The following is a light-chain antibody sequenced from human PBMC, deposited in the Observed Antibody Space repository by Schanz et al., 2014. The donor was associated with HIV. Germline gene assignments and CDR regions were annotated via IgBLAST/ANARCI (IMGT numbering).Light chain of an antibody. CDR1: SSDIGAFDY. J-gene: IGLJ3*02. CDR3: CSFAGTIWV. Sequence: QSALTQPASVSGSPGQSITISCSGTSSDIGAFDYVSWYQQYPGKAPKLIVYAVSDRPSGLSYRFSGSKSGNTASLTISGLQAEDEADYYCCSFAGTIWVFGGGTKLTVL. CDR2: AVS. V-gene: IGLV2-14*03.